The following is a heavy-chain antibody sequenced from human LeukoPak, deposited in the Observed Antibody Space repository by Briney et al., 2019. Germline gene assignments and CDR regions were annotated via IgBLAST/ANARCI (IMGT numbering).Heavy chain of an antibody. Sequence: SETLSLTCTVSGGSISSSSYYWGWIRQPPGKGLEWIGSIYYSGSTYYNPSLKSRVTISVDTSKNQFSLKLSSVTAADTAVYYCARTPPDVVVWFGSYYMDVWGKGTTVTISS. CDR3: ARTPPDVVVWFGSYYMDV. CDR1: GGSISSSSYY. CDR2: IYYSGST. J-gene: IGHJ6*03. D-gene: IGHD3-10*01. V-gene: IGHV4-39*07.